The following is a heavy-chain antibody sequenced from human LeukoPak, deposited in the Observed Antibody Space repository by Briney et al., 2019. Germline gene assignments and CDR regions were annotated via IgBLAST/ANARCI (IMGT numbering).Heavy chain of an antibody. Sequence: GASVKVSCKASVYTFTSYGISWVRQAPGQGLEWMGWISAYNGNTNYAQKVQGRVTMTTDTSTSTAYMELRSLRSDDTAVYYCASLLGTYSRNYWGQGTLVSVSS. J-gene: IGHJ4*02. CDR1: VYTFTSYG. D-gene: IGHD1-26*01. V-gene: IGHV1-18*01. CDR3: ASLLGTYSRNY. CDR2: ISAYNGNT.